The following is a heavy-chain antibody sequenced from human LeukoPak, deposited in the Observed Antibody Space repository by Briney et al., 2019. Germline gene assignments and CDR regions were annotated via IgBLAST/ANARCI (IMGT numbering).Heavy chain of an antibody. CDR2: IYYSGST. CDR1: GGSISSGDYY. CDR3: ARASSSGFQDYYYYGMDV. J-gene: IGHJ6*02. D-gene: IGHD3-10*01. V-gene: IGHV4-61*08. Sequence: PSETLSLTCTVSGGSISSGDYYWSWIRQPPGKGLEWIGYIYYSGSTNYNPSLKSRVTISVDTSKNQFSLKLSSVTAADTAVYYCARASSSGFQDYYYYGMDVWGQGTTVTVSS.